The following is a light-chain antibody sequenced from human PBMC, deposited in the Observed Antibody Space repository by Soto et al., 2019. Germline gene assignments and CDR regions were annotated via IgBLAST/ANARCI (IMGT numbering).Light chain of an antibody. Sequence: DIQMTQSPSSLSASVGDRVSITCRASHDISTYLAWYQQKPGKAPKLMIYEASTLQSGVPSRFSGSGSGTEFTLTISSLQPDDFATYYCQQYYSYPPTFGQGTKVDI. CDR2: EAS. V-gene: IGKV1-9*01. CDR3: QQYYSYPPT. CDR1: HDISTY. J-gene: IGKJ1*01.